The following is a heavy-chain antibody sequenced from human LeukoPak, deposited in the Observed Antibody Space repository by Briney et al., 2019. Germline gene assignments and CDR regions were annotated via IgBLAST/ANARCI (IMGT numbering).Heavy chain of an antibody. CDR3: ARGVGLANYYYYMDV. V-gene: IGHV3-64*01. Sequence: GGSLRLSCAASGFTFSSYAMHWVRQAPGKGLEYVSAISSNGGSTYYANSVKGRFTISRDNSKNTLYLQMGSLRAEDMAVYYCARGVGLANYYYYMDVWGRGTTVTISS. D-gene: IGHD2-15*01. J-gene: IGHJ6*03. CDR2: ISSNGGST. CDR1: GFTFSSYA.